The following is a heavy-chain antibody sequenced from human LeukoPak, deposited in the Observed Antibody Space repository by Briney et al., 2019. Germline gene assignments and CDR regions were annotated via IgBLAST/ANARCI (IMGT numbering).Heavy chain of an antibody. Sequence: SETLSLTCTVSGYSISSGYYWGWIRQPPGKGLEWTGSLDHSGSTYYNPSLKSRVTISVDTSKNQFSLKLRSVTAADTAVYYCARVVQSTDSSGFYLPEYFQHWGQGTLVTVSS. J-gene: IGHJ1*01. CDR1: GYSISSGYY. CDR3: ARVVQSTDSSGFYLPEYFQH. V-gene: IGHV4-38-2*02. D-gene: IGHD3-22*01. CDR2: LDHSGST.